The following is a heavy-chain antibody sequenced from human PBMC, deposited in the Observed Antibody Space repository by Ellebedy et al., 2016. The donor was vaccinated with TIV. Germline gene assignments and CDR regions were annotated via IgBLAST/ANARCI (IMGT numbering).Heavy chain of an antibody. CDR3: ARDDSALDQFVVKYLGHFFYGLDV. Sequence: ASVKVSCKASGYTFSSYGISWVRQAPGQGLEWMGWISADNGNTNYAQDLQGRVTLTTDTSTSTAYMELRGLESDDTAVYYCARDDSALDQFVVKYLGHFFYGLDVWGPGTTVTVSS. D-gene: IGHD2/OR15-2a*01. V-gene: IGHV1-18*01. CDR2: ISADNGNT. J-gene: IGHJ6*02. CDR1: GYTFSSYG.